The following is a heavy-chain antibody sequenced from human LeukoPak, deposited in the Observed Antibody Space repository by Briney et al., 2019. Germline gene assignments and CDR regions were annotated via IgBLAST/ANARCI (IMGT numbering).Heavy chain of an antibody. J-gene: IGHJ5*02. CDR3: AKDTYYYDSSGYHNWFDP. CDR1: GFTFSSYG. CDR2: IWYDGSNK. D-gene: IGHD3-22*01. Sequence: GRSLRLSCAASGFTFSSYGMHWVRQAPGKGLEWVAVIWYDGSNKYYADSVKGRFTISRDNSKNTLYLQMNSLRAEDTAVYYCAKDTYYYDSSGYHNWFDPWGQGTLVTVSS. V-gene: IGHV3-33*06.